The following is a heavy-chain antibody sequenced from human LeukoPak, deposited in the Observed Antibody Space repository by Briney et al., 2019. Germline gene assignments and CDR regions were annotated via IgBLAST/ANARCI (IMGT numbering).Heavy chain of an antibody. CDR3: ASASWMVRGVNPYYYYGMDV. CDR2: ISAYNGNT. J-gene: IGHJ6*02. V-gene: IGHV1-18*01. CDR1: GYTFTSYG. D-gene: IGHD3-10*01. Sequence: ASVKVSCKASGYTFTSYGISWVRQAPGQGLEWMGWISAYNGNTNYAQKLQGRVTMTTDTSTSTAYMELRSLRSDDTAVYYCASASWMVRGVNPYYYYGMDVWGQGTTVTVSS.